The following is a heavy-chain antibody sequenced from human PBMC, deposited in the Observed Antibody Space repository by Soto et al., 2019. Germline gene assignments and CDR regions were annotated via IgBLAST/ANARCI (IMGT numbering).Heavy chain of an antibody. V-gene: IGHV4-31*03. CDR3: ARTDSGYGDYMDV. CDR1: GGSISSGGYY. CDR2: IYYSGST. J-gene: IGHJ6*03. D-gene: IGHD5-12*01. Sequence: QVQLQESGPGVVKPSQTLSLTCTVSGGSISSGGYYWSWIRQHPGKGLEWIGYIYYSGSTYYHPSLKSRVTMSVDTSENQFSLRLSSVTAADTPVYYCARTDSGYGDYMDVWGKGTTVTVSS.